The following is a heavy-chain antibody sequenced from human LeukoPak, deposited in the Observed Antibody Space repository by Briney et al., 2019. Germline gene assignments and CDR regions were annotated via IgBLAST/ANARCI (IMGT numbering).Heavy chain of an antibody. CDR1: GGTFSSYA. J-gene: IGHJ6*02. CDR2: ISAYNGNT. Sequence: GASVKVSCKASGGTFSSYAISWVRQAPGQGLEWMGWISAYNGNTNYAQKLQGRVTMTTDTSTSTAYMELRSLRSDDTAVYYCARGGGLLHYYYGMDVWGQGTTVTVSS. CDR3: ARGGGLLHYYYGMDV. D-gene: IGHD3/OR15-3a*01. V-gene: IGHV1-18*01.